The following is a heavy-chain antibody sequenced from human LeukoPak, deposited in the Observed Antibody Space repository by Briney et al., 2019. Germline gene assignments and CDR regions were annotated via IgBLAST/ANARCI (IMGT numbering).Heavy chain of an antibody. Sequence: PGGSLRLSCAASGFTFTNDFMTWVRQAPGRGLEWVSYISSSSSTIFYADSVKGRFTVSRDNAKNSLYLQMNSLRAEDTAVYYCTRDFVEPYYFDSWGQGSLVTVSS. CDR2: ISSSSSTI. J-gene: IGHJ4*02. CDR3: TRDFVEPYYFDS. D-gene: IGHD1-14*01. V-gene: IGHV3-48*04. CDR1: GFTFTNDF.